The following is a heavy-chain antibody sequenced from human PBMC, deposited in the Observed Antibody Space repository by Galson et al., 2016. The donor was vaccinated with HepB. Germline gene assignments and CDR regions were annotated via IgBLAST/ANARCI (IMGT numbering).Heavy chain of an antibody. CDR1: GDSISNNYW. V-gene: IGHV4-4*02. Sequence: SETLSLTCAVSGDSISNNYWWSWLRQSPGKGLEWLGEIYQTGTANYNPSFTSRATISVDKSKNQFSLRLASVTAADTAMYYCARGTLGTTATMAFDYWGQGTLVTVSS. J-gene: IGHJ4*02. CDR2: IYQTGTA. CDR3: ARGTLGTTATMAFDY. D-gene: IGHD1/OR15-1a*01.